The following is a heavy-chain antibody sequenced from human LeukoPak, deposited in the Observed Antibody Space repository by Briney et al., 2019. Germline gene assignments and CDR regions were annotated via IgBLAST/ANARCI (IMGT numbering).Heavy chain of an antibody. CDR2: ISSSSTI. V-gene: IGHV3-48*01. Sequence: GGSLRLSCAASGFTFSSYSMNWVRQALGKGLEWVSYISSSSTIYYADSVKGRFTISRDNAKNSLYLQMNSLRAEDTAVYYCARIYDFWSGYHFDYWGQGTLVTVSS. CDR3: ARIYDFWSGYHFDY. CDR1: GFTFSSYS. J-gene: IGHJ4*02. D-gene: IGHD3-3*01.